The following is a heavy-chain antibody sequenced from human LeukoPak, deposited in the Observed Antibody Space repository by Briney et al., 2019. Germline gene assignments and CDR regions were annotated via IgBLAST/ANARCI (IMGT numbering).Heavy chain of an antibody. CDR2: IYYSGST. J-gene: IGHJ4*02. D-gene: IGHD3-3*01. V-gene: IGHV4-39*01. CDR1: GGSISSSSYY. Sequence: NPSETLSLTCTVSGGSISSSSYYWGWIRQPPGKGLEWIGSIYYSGSTYYNPSLKSRVTISVDTSKNQFSLKLSSVTAADTAVYYCAKMTYYDFWSGLRSIDYWGQGTLVTVSS. CDR3: AKMTYYDFWSGLRSIDY.